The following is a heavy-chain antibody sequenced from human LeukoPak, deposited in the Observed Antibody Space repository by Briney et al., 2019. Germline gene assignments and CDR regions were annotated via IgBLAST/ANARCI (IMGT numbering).Heavy chain of an antibody. Sequence: GGSLRLSCAASGFTFSSYEMNWVRQAPGKGLEWVSYISSSGSTIYYADSVKGRFTISRDNAKNSLYLQMNSLRAEDTAVYYCARGGACSGGSCYSGGFYWGQGTLVTVSS. CDR3: ARGGACSGGSCYSGGFY. J-gene: IGHJ4*02. CDR2: ISSSGSTI. D-gene: IGHD2-15*01. CDR1: GFTFSSYE. V-gene: IGHV3-48*03.